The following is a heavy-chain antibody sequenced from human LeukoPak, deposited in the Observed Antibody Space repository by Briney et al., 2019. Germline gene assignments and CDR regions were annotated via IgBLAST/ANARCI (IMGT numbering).Heavy chain of an antibody. Sequence: SVKVSCKASGGTFSSYAISWVRQAPGQGLEWMGGIIPIFGTANYAQKFQGRVTITADESTSTAYMELSSLRSEDTAVYYCAAPPPSYRHYYFDYWGQGTLVTVSS. J-gene: IGHJ4*02. CDR1: GGTFSSYA. CDR3: AAPPPSYRHYYFDY. V-gene: IGHV1-69*13. D-gene: IGHD1-26*01. CDR2: IIPIFGTA.